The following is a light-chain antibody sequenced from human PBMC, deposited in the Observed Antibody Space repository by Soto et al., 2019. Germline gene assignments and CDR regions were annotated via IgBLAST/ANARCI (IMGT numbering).Light chain of an antibody. CDR2: GAS. J-gene: IGKJ2*01. CDR1: QSVSSSC. CDR3: QQYGSSPMYT. V-gene: IGKV3-20*01. Sequence: EIVMTQSPATLSVSPGERATLSCRASQSVSSSCLAWYQQKPGQAPRPLIYGASSRATGIPDRFSGSGPGTDFTLTISRLEPEDFAVYYCQQYGSSPMYTFGQGTKVDIK.